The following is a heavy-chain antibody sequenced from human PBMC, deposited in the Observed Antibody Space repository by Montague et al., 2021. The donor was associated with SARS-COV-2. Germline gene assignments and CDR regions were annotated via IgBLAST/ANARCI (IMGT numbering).Heavy chain of an antibody. Sequence: CAISGDSVSSNSAAWNWIRQSPSRGLEWLGRTYYRSKWYNDYALSVKSRITINPDTSKNQFSLQLNSVTPADTAVYYCARVISRQNNIVVVGLYYFDYWGQGTLVTVSS. J-gene: IGHJ4*02. CDR3: ARVISRQNNIVVVGLYYFDY. CDR2: TYYRSKWYN. CDR1: GDSVSSNSAA. D-gene: IGHD2-15*01. V-gene: IGHV6-1*01.